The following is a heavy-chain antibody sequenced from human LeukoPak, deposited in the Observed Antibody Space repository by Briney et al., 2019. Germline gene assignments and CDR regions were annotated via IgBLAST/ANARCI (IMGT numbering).Heavy chain of an antibody. V-gene: IGHV3-53*01. CDR3: AREDYYDSSGYYYED. CDR1: GFTVSSNY. Sequence: PGGSLRLSCAASGFTVSSNYMSWVRQAPGKGLEWVSVIYSGGSTYYADSVKGRFTISRDNSKNTLYLQMNSLRAEDTAVYHCAREDYYDSSGYYYEDWGQGTLVTVSS. J-gene: IGHJ4*02. D-gene: IGHD3-22*01. CDR2: IYSGGST.